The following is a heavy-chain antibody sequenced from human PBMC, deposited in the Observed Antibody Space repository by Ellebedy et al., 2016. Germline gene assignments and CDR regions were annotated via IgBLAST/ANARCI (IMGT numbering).Heavy chain of an antibody. CDR1: GFTFSTYW. CDR3: ARSDKLGYCSSTSCSDYYYYYMDV. Sequence: GGSLRLSXVGSGFTFSTYWMSWVRQSPGKGLEWVANIKQDGSEKYYVDSVKGRFTISRDNAKNSLYLQMNSLRAEDTAVYYCARSDKLGYCSSTSCSDYYYYYMDVWGKGTTVTVSS. CDR2: IKQDGSEK. V-gene: IGHV3-7*05. J-gene: IGHJ6*03. D-gene: IGHD2-2*01.